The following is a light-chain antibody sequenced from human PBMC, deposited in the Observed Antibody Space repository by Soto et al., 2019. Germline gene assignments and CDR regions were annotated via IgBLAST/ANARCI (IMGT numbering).Light chain of an antibody. CDR1: QSLLHSNGYTY. Sequence: EIVMTQSPLSLPVTPGEPASISCRSSQSLLHSNGYTYLDWYLQKPGQSPQLLIYLRSSRASGVPDRFSGSGSGTDFTLEISRVEAEDVGVYYCMQALQTPYTFGQGTKLEIK. J-gene: IGKJ2*01. CDR2: LRS. CDR3: MQALQTPYT. V-gene: IGKV2-28*01.